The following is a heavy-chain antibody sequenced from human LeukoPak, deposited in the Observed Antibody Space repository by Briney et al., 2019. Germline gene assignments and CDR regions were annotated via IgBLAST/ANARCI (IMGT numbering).Heavy chain of an antibody. CDR3: ARPSAAGPLFDY. CDR1: GFTFSSYW. Sequence: GGSLRLSCAASGFTFSSYWMHWVRQAPGKGLVWVSRINSDGSSTSYADSVKGRFTISRGNAKNTLYLQMNSLRAEDTAVYYCARPSAAGPLFDYWGQGTLVTVSS. D-gene: IGHD6-13*01. CDR2: INSDGSST. V-gene: IGHV3-74*01. J-gene: IGHJ4*02.